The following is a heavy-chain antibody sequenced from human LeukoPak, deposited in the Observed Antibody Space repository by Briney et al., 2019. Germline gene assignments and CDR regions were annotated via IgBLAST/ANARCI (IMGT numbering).Heavy chain of an antibody. CDR1: GFSFSAYW. CDR2: INPTGGET. D-gene: IGHD3-10*02. Sequence: PGGSLRLSCAASGFSFSAYWMTWVRQAPGTGLEWVANINPTGGETYYVDPVKGRFTVSRDNAKNLVSLQMNSLRAEDTAVYYCAMFGYVAALDLWSQGTLVTVSS. V-gene: IGHV3-7*01. CDR3: AMFGYVAALDL. J-gene: IGHJ4*02.